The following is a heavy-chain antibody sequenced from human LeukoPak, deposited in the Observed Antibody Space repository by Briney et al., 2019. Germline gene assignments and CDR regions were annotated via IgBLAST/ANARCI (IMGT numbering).Heavy chain of an antibody. J-gene: IGHJ4*02. Sequence: GGSLRLSCAASGFTFSSYSMNWVRQAPGKGLEWVSSISSSSSYIYYADSVKGRFTISRDNAKNSLYLQMNSLRAEDTAVYYCARASDCGGDCYSRLIRFDYWGQGTLVTVSS. CDR3: ARASDCGGDCYSRLIRFDY. D-gene: IGHD2-21*01. CDR2: ISSSSSYI. CDR1: GFTFSSYS. V-gene: IGHV3-21*01.